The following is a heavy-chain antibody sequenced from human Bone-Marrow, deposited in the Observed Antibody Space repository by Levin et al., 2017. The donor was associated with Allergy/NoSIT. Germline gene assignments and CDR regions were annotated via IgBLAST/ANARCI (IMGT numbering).Heavy chain of an antibody. CDR3: ARVTPRYYDSSGYPDAFDI. D-gene: IGHD3-22*01. CDR1: GGTFSSYA. Sequence: SVKVSCKASGGTFSSYAISWVRQAPGQGLEWMGGIIPIFGTANYAQKFQGRVTITADESTSTAYMELSSLRSEDTAVYYCARVTPRYYDSSGYPDAFDIWGQGTMVTVSS. CDR2: IIPIFGTA. V-gene: IGHV1-69*13. J-gene: IGHJ3*02.